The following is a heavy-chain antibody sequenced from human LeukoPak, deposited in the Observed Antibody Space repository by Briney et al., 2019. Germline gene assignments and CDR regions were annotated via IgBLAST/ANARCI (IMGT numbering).Heavy chain of an antibody. CDR3: ARDQALLWFGEFFDY. Sequence: GGSLRLSCAASGFTFSSYAMHWVRQAPGKGLEWVAVISYDGDNKYYADSVKGRFTISRDNSKNTLYLQMNSLRAEDTAVYYCARDQALLWFGEFFDYWGQGTLVTVSS. CDR2: ISYDGDNK. J-gene: IGHJ4*02. D-gene: IGHD3-10*01. V-gene: IGHV3-30-3*01. CDR1: GFTFSSYA.